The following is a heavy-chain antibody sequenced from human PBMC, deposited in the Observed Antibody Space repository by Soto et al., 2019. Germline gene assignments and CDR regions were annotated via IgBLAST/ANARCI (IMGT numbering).Heavy chain of an antibody. J-gene: IGHJ4*02. CDR2: ISYDGSNK. CDR1: GFTVSIYA. CDR3: AREREAARDYFDY. V-gene: IGHV3-30-3*01. Sequence: PGGSLRLSCAASGFTVSIYAMQWVRHAPGKGLEWVAVISYDGSNKYYADSVKGRFTISRDNSKNTLYLQMNSLRAEDTAVYYCAREREAARDYFDYWGQGALVTVSS. D-gene: IGHD6-13*01.